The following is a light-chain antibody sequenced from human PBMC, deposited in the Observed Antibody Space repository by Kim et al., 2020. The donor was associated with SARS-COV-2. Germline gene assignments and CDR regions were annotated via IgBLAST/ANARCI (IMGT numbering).Light chain of an antibody. CDR3: SAWDSSLTAVV. V-gene: IGLV10-54*01. Sequence: QTATFTCSGDSNNVGNQGVAWLQQHQGHPPKLLSYRNNNRPSGISERFSASRSGNTASLSISGLLPEDEADYYCSAWDSSLTAVVFGGGTKVTVL. CDR2: RNN. J-gene: IGLJ2*01. CDR1: SNNVGNQG.